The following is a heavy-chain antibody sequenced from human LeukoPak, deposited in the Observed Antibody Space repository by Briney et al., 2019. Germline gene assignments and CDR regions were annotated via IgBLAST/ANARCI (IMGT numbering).Heavy chain of an antibody. D-gene: IGHD6-19*01. CDR2: INHSGST. Sequence: SETLSLTCAVYGRSFSGYYWSWIRQPPGKGLEWIGEINHSGSTNYNPSLKSRVTISVDTSKNQFSPKLSSVTAADTAVYYCATRQWLEDYWGQGTLVTVSS. CDR1: GRSFSGYY. V-gene: IGHV4-34*01. CDR3: ATRQWLEDY. J-gene: IGHJ4*02.